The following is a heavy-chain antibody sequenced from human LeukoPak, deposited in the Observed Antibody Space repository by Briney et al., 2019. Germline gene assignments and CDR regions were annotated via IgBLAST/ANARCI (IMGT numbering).Heavy chain of an antibody. V-gene: IGHV1-69*06. CDR1: GGTFSSYA. Sequence: GSSGKFSCKASGGTFSSYAISGVRRAPGQGLEWMGRIIPIFVTADYAQKFQGRVTITADNYTSTAYLELTSLSSEDTAVYYCARGGRCLQLTYFDYWGQGTLVTVSS. J-gene: IGHJ4*02. D-gene: IGHD5-24*01. CDR2: IIPIFVTA. CDR3: ARGGRCLQLTYFDY.